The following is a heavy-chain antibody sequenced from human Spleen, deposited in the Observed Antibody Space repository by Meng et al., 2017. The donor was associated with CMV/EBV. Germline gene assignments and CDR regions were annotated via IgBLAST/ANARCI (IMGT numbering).Heavy chain of an antibody. D-gene: IGHD3-22*01. Sequence: SGDAINSGGFYWSWIRQHPGKGLEWIGYIYHAGTTSYTPSLKSQVSISVDTSKNQFSLKLSSMTAADTAVYYCARAQYHYDSTAFFEHWGQGALVTVSS. CDR2: IYHAGTT. V-gene: IGHV4-31*01. CDR1: GDAINSGGFY. J-gene: IGHJ4*02. CDR3: ARAQYHYDSTAFFEH.